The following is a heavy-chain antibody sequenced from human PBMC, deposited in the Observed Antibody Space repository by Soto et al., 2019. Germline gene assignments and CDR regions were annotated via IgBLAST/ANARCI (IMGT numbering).Heavy chain of an antibody. Sequence: ASVKVSCKASGYTFTSYAMHWVRQAPGQRLEWMGWINAGNGNTKYSQKFQGRVTITRDTSASTAYMELSSLRSEDTAVYYCAIDLRRITGNPYYYDGMDVWGQGTTVTVS. CDR3: AIDLRRITGNPYYYDGMDV. D-gene: IGHD1-20*01. J-gene: IGHJ6*02. CDR1: GYTFTSYA. CDR2: INAGNGNT. V-gene: IGHV1-3*01.